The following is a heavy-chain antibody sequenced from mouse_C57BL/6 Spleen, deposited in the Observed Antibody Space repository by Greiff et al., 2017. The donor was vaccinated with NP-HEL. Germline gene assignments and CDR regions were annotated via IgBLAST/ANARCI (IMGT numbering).Heavy chain of an antibody. CDR2: IDPENGDT. CDR3: TNYGSSYDYAMDY. CDR1: GFNIKDDY. J-gene: IGHJ4*01. Sequence: EVQLQQSGAELVRPGASVKLSCTASGFNIKDDYMHWVKQRTEQGLEWIGWIDPENGDTEYASKFQGKATITADTSSNTDYLQLSSLTSDDTAVYYCTNYGSSYDYAMDYWGQGTSVTVSS. V-gene: IGHV14-4*01. D-gene: IGHD1-1*01.